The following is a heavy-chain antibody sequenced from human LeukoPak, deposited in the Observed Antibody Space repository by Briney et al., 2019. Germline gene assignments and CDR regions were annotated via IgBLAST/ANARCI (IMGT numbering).Heavy chain of an antibody. V-gene: IGHV4-34*01. Sequence: SETLSLTCAVYGGSFSGYYWSWIRQPPGKGLEWIGEINHSGSTNYNPSLKSRVTISVDTSKNQFSLKLSSVTAADTAVYYCARARMVRGVPFDYWGQGTLVTVSS. CDR1: GGSFSGYY. D-gene: IGHD3-10*01. CDR2: INHSGST. CDR3: ARARMVRGVPFDY. J-gene: IGHJ4*02.